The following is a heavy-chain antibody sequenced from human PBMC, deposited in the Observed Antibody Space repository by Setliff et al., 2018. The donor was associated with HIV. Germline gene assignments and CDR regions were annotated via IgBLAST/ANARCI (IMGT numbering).Heavy chain of an antibody. CDR2: INGYNGKT. CDR3: ATLRSNWYPY. Sequence: GASVKVSCKASGYTFTNYGFSWVRQAPGQGLEWMGWINGYNGKTDFAQKFQDRVIVTTDTSTNTVYMEVMRLTSDDTAVYYCATLRSNWYPYWGQGTLVTVSS. D-gene: IGHD6-13*01. CDR1: GYTFTNYG. J-gene: IGHJ4*02. V-gene: IGHV1-18*01.